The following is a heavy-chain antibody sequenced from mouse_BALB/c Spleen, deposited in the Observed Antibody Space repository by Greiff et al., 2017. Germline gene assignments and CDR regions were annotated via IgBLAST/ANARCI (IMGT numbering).Heavy chain of an antibody. V-gene: IGHV2-9*02. CDR3: ARGDGSSLYFDY. Sequence: VKVVESGPGLVAPSQSLSITCTVSGFSLTSYGVHWVRQPPGKGLEWLGVIWAGGSTNYNSALMSRLSISKDNSKSQVFLKMNSLQTDDTAMYYCARGDGSSLYFDYWGQGTTLTVSS. D-gene: IGHD1-1*01. CDR2: IWAGGST. CDR1: GFSLTSYG. J-gene: IGHJ2*01.